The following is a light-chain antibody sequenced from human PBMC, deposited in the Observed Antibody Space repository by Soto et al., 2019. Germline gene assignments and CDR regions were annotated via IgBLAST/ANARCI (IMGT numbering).Light chain of an antibody. CDR1: STDVGGYNY. CDR3: SSYADTERI. Sequence: QSALTQPRSVSGSPGQSVTISCTGSSTDVGGYNYVYWYQQHPGKAPKLIIYDVSKRPSGVPDRFSGSKSGNTASLTISGLQAEDEAYYYCSSYADTERIFGGGTKVTVL. CDR2: DVS. V-gene: IGLV2-11*01. J-gene: IGLJ2*01.